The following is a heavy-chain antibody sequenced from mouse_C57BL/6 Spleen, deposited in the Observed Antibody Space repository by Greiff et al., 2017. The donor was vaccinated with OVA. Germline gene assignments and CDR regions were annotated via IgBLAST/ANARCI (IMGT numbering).Heavy chain of an antibody. V-gene: IGHV1-26*01. Sequence: EVQLQQSGPELVKPGASVKISCKASGYTFTDYYMNWVKQSHGKSLEWIGDINPNNGGTSYNQKFKGKATLTVDKSSSTAYMELRSLTSEAFAVYCCTRGDYDGGGFDYWGQGTTLTVSS. CDR2: INPNNGGT. CDR3: TRGDYDGGGFDY. CDR1: GYTFTDYY. D-gene: IGHD2-4*01. J-gene: IGHJ2*01.